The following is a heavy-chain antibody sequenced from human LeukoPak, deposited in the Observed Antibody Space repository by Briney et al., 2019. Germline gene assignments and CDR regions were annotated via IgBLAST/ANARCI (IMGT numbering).Heavy chain of an antibody. J-gene: IGHJ4*02. CDR2: INSDGSWT. V-gene: IGHV3-74*01. CDR3: VSFYGTY. Sequence: GGSLRLSCAASGNYWMHWVRQAPGKGLVWVSHINSDGSWTSYADSVKGRFTISKDNAKSTVYLQMNSLRAEDTAVYYCVSFYGTYWGRGTLVTVSS. D-gene: IGHD2/OR15-2a*01. CDR1: GNYW.